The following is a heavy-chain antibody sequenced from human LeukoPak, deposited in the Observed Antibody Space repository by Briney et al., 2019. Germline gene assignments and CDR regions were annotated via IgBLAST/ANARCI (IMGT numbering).Heavy chain of an antibody. V-gene: IGHV1-69*01. D-gene: IGHD3-9*01. Sequence: SVKVSCKASGGTFSSYAISWVRQAPGQGLEWMGGIIPIFGTANYAQKFQGRVTITADESTSTAYMELSSLRSEDTAVYYCARVRYDILTGYWSYFDYWGQGTLVTVSS. CDR3: ARVRYDILTGYWSYFDY. CDR2: IIPIFGTA. J-gene: IGHJ4*02. CDR1: GGTFSSYA.